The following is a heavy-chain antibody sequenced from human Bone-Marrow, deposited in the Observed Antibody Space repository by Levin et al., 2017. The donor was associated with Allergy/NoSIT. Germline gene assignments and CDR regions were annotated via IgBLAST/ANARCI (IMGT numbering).Heavy chain of an antibody. J-gene: IGHJ4*02. CDR3: AGGRGVY. V-gene: IGHV3-7*01. CDR2: INEDGSEK. Sequence: GESLKISCVVSGFTFNSAWMGWVRQAPGKGLEWVANINEDGSEKNCADSLKGRFTISRDNAKNSLYLQMNNLRVEDTAVYYCAGGRGVYWGQGTLVTVSS. D-gene: IGHD3-16*01. CDR1: GFTFNSAW.